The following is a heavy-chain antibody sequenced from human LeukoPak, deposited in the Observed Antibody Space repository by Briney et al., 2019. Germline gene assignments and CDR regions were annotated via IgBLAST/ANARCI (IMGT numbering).Heavy chain of an antibody. CDR2: ISSSGSTI. V-gene: IGHV3-48*03. CDR3: ARDGPHYALDV. D-gene: IGHD3-16*01. CDR1: GFTFSSYE. Sequence: GGSLRLSCAASGFTFSSYEMNWVRQAPGKGLEWVAYISSSGSTIYYADSVKGRFTISRYISKHSLYMQMNSLRAEDTAVYYCARDGPHYALDVSGQG. J-gene: IGHJ6*02.